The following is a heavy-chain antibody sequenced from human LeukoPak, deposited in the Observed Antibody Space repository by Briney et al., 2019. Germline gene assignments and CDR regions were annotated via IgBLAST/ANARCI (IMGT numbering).Heavy chain of an antibody. CDR2: ISGSGGST. J-gene: IGHJ4*02. CDR1: GFTFSSYG. Sequence: GGSLRLSCAASGFTFSSYGMSWVRQAPGKGLEWVSAISGSGGSTYYADSVKGRFTISRDSAKSLLYLQMSGLRAEDTAVYYCSGRLDYWGQGTLVTVSS. CDR3: SGRLDY. D-gene: IGHD6-19*01. V-gene: IGHV3-23*01.